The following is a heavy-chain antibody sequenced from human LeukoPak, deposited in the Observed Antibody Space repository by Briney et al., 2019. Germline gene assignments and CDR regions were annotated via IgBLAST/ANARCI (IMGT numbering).Heavy chain of an antibody. J-gene: IGHJ1*01. Sequence: ASVKVSCKASGYTFTCYYMHWVRQAPGQGREWMGWINPNSGGTNYAQKFQGRVTMTRDTSISTAYMELSRLRSDDTAVYYCARVSSSWEEYFQHWGQGTLVTVSS. CDR2: INPNSGGT. CDR1: GYTFTCYY. D-gene: IGHD6-13*01. V-gene: IGHV1-2*02. CDR3: ARVSSSWEEYFQH.